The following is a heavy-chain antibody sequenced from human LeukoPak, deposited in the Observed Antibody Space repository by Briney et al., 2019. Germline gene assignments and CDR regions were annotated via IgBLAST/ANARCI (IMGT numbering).Heavy chain of an antibody. CDR3: ARVKPDILTADP. D-gene: IGHD3-9*01. V-gene: IGHV4-59*01. J-gene: IGHJ5*02. Sequence: PSETLSLTCTVSGGSISSYYWSWIRQPPGKGLEWIGYIYYSGSTNYNPSLKSRVTISVDTSKNQFSLKLSSVTAADTAVYYCARVKPDILTADPWGQGTLVTVSS. CDR2: IYYSGST. CDR1: GGSISSYY.